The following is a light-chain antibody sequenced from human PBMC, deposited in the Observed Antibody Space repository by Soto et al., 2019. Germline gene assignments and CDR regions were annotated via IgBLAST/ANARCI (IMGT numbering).Light chain of an antibody. CDR2: RNN. Sequence: QSVLTQPPSASGTPGQRVTISCSGSSSNIGSNYVYCYQQLPGTAPKLLIYRNNQRPSGVPDRFSGSKSCTSASLAISGLRSEDEADYYCAAWDDSLSGRRVFGGGTKLTVL. CDR1: SSNIGSNY. J-gene: IGLJ3*02. CDR3: AAWDDSLSGRRV. V-gene: IGLV1-47*01.